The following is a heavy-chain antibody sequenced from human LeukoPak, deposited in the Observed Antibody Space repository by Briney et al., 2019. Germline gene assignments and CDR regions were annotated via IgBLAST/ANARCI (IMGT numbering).Heavy chain of an antibody. CDR2: INHSGST. CDR3: ARAWVNCSSTSCYLGYYYGMDV. J-gene: IGHJ6*02. Sequence: TSETLSLTCAVYGGSFSGYYWSWIRQPPGKGLEWIGEINHSGSTNHNPSLKSRVTISVDTSKNQFSLKLSSVTAADTAVYYCARAWVNCSSTSCYLGYYYGMDVWGQGTTVTVSS. CDR1: GGSFSGYY. D-gene: IGHD2-2*01. V-gene: IGHV4-34*01.